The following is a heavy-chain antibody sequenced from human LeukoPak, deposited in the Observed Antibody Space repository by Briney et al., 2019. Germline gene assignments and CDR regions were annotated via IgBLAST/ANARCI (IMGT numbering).Heavy chain of an antibody. CDR2: ISSFGGTI. Sequence: GGSLRLSCAASGFTFSDYYMSWIRQAPGKGLEWLSYISSFGGTIYYADPVKGRFTISRDNAKNSLYLQMNSLRAEDTAVYYCVKETGDLGQGGFEIWGQGTTVTVS. CDR1: GFTFSDYY. D-gene: IGHD7-27*01. V-gene: IGHV3-11*01. CDR3: VKETGDLGQGGFEI. J-gene: IGHJ3*02.